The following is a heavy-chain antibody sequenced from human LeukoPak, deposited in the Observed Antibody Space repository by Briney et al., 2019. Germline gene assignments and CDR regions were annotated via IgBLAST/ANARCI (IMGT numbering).Heavy chain of an antibody. V-gene: IGHV4-34*01. CDR2: INHSGST. J-gene: IGHJ4*02. Sequence: PSETLSLTCAVYGGSFSGYYWSWIRQPPGKGLEWIGEINHSGSTNYNPSLKSRVTISVDTSKNQFSLKLSSVTAADTAVYYCARAPRGEDDYWGQGTLVTVSS. D-gene: IGHD3-10*01. CDR1: GGSFSGYY. CDR3: ARAPRGEDDY.